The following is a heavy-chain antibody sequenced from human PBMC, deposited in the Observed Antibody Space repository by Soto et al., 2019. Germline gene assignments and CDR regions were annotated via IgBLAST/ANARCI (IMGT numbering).Heavy chain of an antibody. Sequence: QVQLQESGPGLVKPSQTLSLTCTVSGGSISSGGYYWSWIRQHPGKGLEWIGYIYYSGSTYYNPSLKSRVTISVDTSKNQFSLKLSSVTAADTTVYYCARGYRYCSSTSCYVCGFDPWGQGTLVTVSS. CDR3: ARGYRYCSSTSCYVCGFDP. CDR2: IYYSGST. D-gene: IGHD2-2*01. V-gene: IGHV4-31*03. J-gene: IGHJ5*02. CDR1: GGSISSGGYY.